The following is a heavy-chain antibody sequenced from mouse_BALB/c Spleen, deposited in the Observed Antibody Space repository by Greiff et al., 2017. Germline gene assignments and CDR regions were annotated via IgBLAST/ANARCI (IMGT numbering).Heavy chain of an antibody. CDR1: GYTFTSYD. Sequence: SGPELVKPGALVKISCKASGYTFTSYDINWVKQRPGQGLEWIGWIYPGDGSTKYNEKFKGKATLTADKSSSTAYMQLSSLTSENSAVYYCARRYYRYGYAMDYWGQGTSVTVSS. D-gene: IGHD2-14*01. CDR3: ARRYYRYGYAMDY. CDR2: IYPGDGST. J-gene: IGHJ4*01. V-gene: IGHV1S33*01.